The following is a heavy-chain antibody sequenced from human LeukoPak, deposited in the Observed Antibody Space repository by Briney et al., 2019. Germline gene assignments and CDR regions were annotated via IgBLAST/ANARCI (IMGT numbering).Heavy chain of an antibody. CDR3: ARGIQPPKYYGSGSDTFDI. CDR2: VSKDGNTK. J-gene: IGHJ3*02. D-gene: IGHD3-10*01. V-gene: IGHV3-30*04. CDR1: GFTFSTYA. Sequence: GGSLRLSCAASGFTFSTYAIHWVRQAPGKGLEWVAVVSKDGNTKYYAGSVKGRFTISRDNSKNTLYLQMNSLRAEDTSVYYCARGIQPPKYYGSGSDTFDIWGQGTMVTVSS.